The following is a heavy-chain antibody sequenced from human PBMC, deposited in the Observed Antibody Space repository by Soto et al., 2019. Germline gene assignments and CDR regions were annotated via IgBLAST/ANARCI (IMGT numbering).Heavy chain of an antibody. CDR3: AKGYCSGGSCYSDYYYYYYMDV. CDR2: ISGSGGST. CDR1: GFTFSSYA. D-gene: IGHD2-15*01. V-gene: IGHV3-23*01. Sequence: PGGSLRLSCAASGFTFSSYAMSWVRQAPGKGLEWVSAISGSGGSTYYADSVKGRFTISRDNSKNTLYLQMNSLRAEDTAVYYCAKGYCSGGSCYSDYYYYYYMDVWGKGTTVTVSS. J-gene: IGHJ6*03.